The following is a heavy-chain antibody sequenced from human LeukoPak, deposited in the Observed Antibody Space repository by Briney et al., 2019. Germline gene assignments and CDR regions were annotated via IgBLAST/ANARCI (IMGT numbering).Heavy chain of an antibody. Sequence: PGGSLRLSCAASGFTFSSYEMNWVRQAPGKGLEWVSYISSSGSTIYYADSVKGRFTISRDNAKNSLYLQMNSLRAEDTAVYYCARQIKDYGSSTDYWGQGTLVTVSS. D-gene: IGHD3-10*01. CDR2: ISSSGSTI. J-gene: IGHJ4*02. V-gene: IGHV3-48*03. CDR3: ARQIKDYGSSTDY. CDR1: GFTFSSYE.